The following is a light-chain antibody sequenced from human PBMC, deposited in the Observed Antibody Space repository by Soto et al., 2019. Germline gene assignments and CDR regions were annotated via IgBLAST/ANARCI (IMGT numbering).Light chain of an antibody. V-gene: IGKV3-20*01. CDR2: GAS. CDR3: QQYSSSPLMFA. CDR1: QSVSSNY. Sequence: EIVLTQSPGTLSLSPGERATLSSRASQSVSSNYLAWYQQKPGQAPRLLVYGASSRATGIPDRFTGSGSGTDLTLTISRLEPEDFAVYYCQQYSSSPLMFAFGQGTKLEIK. J-gene: IGKJ2*01.